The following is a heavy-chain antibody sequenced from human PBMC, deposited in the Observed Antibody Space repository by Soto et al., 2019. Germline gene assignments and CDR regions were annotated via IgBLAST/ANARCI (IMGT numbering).Heavy chain of an antibody. CDR3: AKDRIAAATFDY. J-gene: IGHJ4*02. V-gene: IGHV3-23*01. CDR2: ISGSGDST. D-gene: IGHD6-13*01. Sequence: GGSLRLSCSASGFTFSSYAMSWVRQAPGKGLEWVSAISGSGDSTYYAGSVKGRFTISRDNSKNTLYLQMNSLRAEDTAVYYCAKDRIAAATFDYWGQGTLVTVSS. CDR1: GFTFSSYA.